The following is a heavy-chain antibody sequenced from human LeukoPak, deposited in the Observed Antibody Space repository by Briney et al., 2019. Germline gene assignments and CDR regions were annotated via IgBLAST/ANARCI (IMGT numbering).Heavy chain of an antibody. CDR1: GGSISSSSYY. D-gene: IGHD7-27*01. J-gene: IGHJ6*03. Sequence: SENLSLTCTVSGGSISSSSYYWGWIRQPPGKGLEWIGSIYYSGSTYYNPSLKSRVTISVDTSKTQFSLKLSSVTAADTAVYYCARPPTRNWGGGTMDVWGKGTTVTVSS. V-gene: IGHV4-39*01. CDR3: ARPPTRNWGGGTMDV. CDR2: IYYSGST.